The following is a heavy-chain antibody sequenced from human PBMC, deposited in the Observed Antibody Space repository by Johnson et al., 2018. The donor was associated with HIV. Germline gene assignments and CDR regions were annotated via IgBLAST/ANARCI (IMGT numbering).Heavy chain of an antibody. CDR1: GFTFSSYA. CDR2: IYSGGST. V-gene: IGHV3-66*01. Sequence: EVHLVESGGGLVQPGGSMRLSCAASGFTFSSYAMSWVRQAPGKGLEWVSVIYSGGSTYYADSVKGRFTISRDNAKNSLYLQMNSLRAEDTAVYYCARDTYYYDSSGYLDAFDIWGQGTMVTVSS. CDR3: ARDTYYYDSSGYLDAFDI. J-gene: IGHJ3*02. D-gene: IGHD3-22*01.